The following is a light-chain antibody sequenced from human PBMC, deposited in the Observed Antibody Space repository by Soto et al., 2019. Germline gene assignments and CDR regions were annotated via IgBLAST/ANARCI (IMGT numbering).Light chain of an antibody. V-gene: IGKV1-33*01. CDR2: GAS. J-gene: IGKJ1*01. CDR1: HNIGTS. Sequence: DIKMTKSPSSLSAYVGDRLTIACQASHNIGTSLNWYQHKPGKAPKLVIYGASNLETGVPSRFSGSGSGTEFTLTISGLQPDDFAPYYCQQSTTHLWTFAQGTNVDIK. CDR3: QQSTTHLWT.